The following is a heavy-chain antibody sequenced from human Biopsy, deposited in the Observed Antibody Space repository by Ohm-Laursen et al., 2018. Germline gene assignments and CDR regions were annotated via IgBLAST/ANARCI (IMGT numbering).Heavy chain of an antibody. CDR1: GFDFSDYY. CDR3: AREGAGSYHDY. J-gene: IGHJ4*02. CDR2: ISGSGTTI. D-gene: IGHD3-10*01. Sequence: SLRLSCSASGFDFSDYYMSWIRQAPGKGLEWLSYISGSGTTIFYADSVKGRFTVSRDNAKNSLYLQMNSLTVEDTAVYYCAREGAGSYHDYWGQGTLVTVSS. V-gene: IGHV3-11*01.